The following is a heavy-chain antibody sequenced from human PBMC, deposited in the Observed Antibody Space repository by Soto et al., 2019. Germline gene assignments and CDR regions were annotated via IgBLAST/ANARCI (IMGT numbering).Heavy chain of an antibody. CDR1: GGTFSSYT. J-gene: IGHJ4*02. V-gene: IGHV1-69*02. CDR2: IIPILGIA. D-gene: IGHD4-17*01. CDR3: ARAGIDPTGFDY. Sequence: QVQLVQSGAEVKKPGSSVKVSCKASGGTFSSYTISWVRQAPGQGLEWMGRIIPILGIANYAQKFQGRVTLTADKSTSTAYMELSSLRSEDTAVYYCARAGIDPTGFDYWGQGTLVTVSS.